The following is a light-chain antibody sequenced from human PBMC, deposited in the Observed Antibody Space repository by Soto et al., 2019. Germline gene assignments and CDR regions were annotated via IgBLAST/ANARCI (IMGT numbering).Light chain of an antibody. CDR1: SSNLGAGYD. J-gene: IGLJ2*01. CDR2: GNI. V-gene: IGLV1-40*01. CDR3: ESYDTSLGGPG. Sequence: QSVLTQPPSVSGAPGQRVTISCTGSSSNLGAGYDVYWYQQLPGTAPKLLIYGNIYRPSGVPDRFSGSRSGTSASLAITGLQPEDEADYYSESYDTSLGGPGFGGGTKLTVL.